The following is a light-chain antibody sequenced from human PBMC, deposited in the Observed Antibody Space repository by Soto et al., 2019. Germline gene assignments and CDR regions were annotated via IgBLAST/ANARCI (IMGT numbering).Light chain of an antibody. Sequence: QSVLTQPPSVSGAPGQRVTISCTGSSSNIGAGYDVYWYQQLPGRAPKLLISHRHSGVPDRFSSSSSNTSGSLAITVLRADDEADYFCQSSDSRLSAYVFGTGTKLTVL. V-gene: IGLV1-40*01. CDR1: SSNIGAGYD. CDR2: S. CDR3: QSSDSRLSAYV. J-gene: IGLJ1*01.